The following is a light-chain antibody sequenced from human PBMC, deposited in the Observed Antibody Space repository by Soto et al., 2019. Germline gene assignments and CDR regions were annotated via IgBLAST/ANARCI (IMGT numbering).Light chain of an antibody. Sequence: SVLTQPPSVSAAPGQKDTISCSGSSXNIGGNSVSWYQQLPGTAPKLLIYDDDKRPSGIPDRFSGSKSGTSATLGITGFQTGDEADYYCGSWDSSLSAYVFATGTKV. V-gene: IGLV1-51*01. CDR3: GSWDSSLSAYV. CDR2: DDD. J-gene: IGLJ1*01. CDR1: SXNIGGNS.